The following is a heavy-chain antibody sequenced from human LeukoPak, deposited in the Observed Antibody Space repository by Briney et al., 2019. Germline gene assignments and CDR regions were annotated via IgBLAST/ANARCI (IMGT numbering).Heavy chain of an antibody. V-gene: IGHV3-48*04. J-gene: IGHJ6*02. D-gene: IGHD3-10*01. Sequence: GGSLRLSCAASGFTFSRYTMNWVRQAPGKGLEWVSYISSDGSIKYYTDSVKGRLTISRDNAKNSLYLQMNSLRAEDTAVYYVVRGVNGMDVWGQGTTVTVSS. CDR2: ISSDGSIK. CDR3: VRGVNGMDV. CDR1: GFTFSRYT.